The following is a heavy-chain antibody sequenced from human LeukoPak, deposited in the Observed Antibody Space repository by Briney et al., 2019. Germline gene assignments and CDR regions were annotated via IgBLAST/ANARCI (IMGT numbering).Heavy chain of an antibody. CDR1: GFTFSSYA. D-gene: IGHD5-18*01. V-gene: IGHV3-23*01. CDR2: IDGSGGST. Sequence: GGSLRLSCAASGFTFSSYAMSWVRQAPGKGLEWVSAIDGSGGSTYYADSVKGRFTISRDNSKNTLYLQMNTLRAEDTALYYCAKSRYADYYYYYGMDVWGQGTTVTVSS. J-gene: IGHJ6*02. CDR3: AKSRYADYYYYYGMDV.